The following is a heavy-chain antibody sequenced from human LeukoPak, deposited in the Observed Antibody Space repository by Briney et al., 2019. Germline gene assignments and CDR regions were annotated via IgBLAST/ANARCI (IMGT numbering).Heavy chain of an antibody. V-gene: IGHV1-3*01. CDR1: GYTFTSYA. CDR2: INAGNGNT. CDR3: ARSIVVVPAAMEGEFDY. Sequence: ASVTVSCKASGYTFTSYAMHWVRQAPGQRLEWMGWINAGNGNTKYSRKFQGRVTITRDTSASTAYMELSSLRSEDTAVYYCARSIVVVPAAMEGEFDYWGQGTLVTVSS. D-gene: IGHD2-2*01. J-gene: IGHJ4*02.